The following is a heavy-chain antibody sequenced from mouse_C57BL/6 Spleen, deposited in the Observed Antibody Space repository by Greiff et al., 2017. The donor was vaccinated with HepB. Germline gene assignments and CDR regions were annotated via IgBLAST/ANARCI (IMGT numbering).Heavy chain of an antibody. D-gene: IGHD2-10*01. Sequence: VQLQQSGAELVKPGASVKLSCKASGYTFTSYWMHWVKQRPGQGLEWIGMIHPNSGSTNYNEKFKSKATLTVDKSSSTAYMQLSSLTSEDSAVYYCARSSYGNYGAWFAYWGQGTLVTVSA. V-gene: IGHV1-64*01. J-gene: IGHJ3*01. CDR3: ARSSYGNYGAWFAY. CDR2: IHPNSGST. CDR1: GYTFTSYW.